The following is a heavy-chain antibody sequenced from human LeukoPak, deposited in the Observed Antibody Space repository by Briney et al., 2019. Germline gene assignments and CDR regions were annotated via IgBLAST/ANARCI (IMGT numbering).Heavy chain of an antibody. CDR3: ARDDTENYYLWIAYGERFDY. V-gene: IGHV3-7*01. D-gene: IGHD3-3*01. CDR2: IKQDGSEK. CDR1: EFTFSRYW. Sequence: GGSLRLSCVGSEFTFSRYWMSWVRQAPGKGLEWVANIKQDGSEKYYVDSVRGRFTISRDNAENSLYLQMNSLRAEDTAVYYCARDDTENYYLWIAYGERFDYWGQGPLVTVSS. J-gene: IGHJ4*02.